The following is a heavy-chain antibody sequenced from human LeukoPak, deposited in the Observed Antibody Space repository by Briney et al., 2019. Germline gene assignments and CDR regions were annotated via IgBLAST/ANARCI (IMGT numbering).Heavy chain of an antibody. D-gene: IGHD3-10*01. J-gene: IGHJ3*02. CDR2: ISSTGGTA. Sequence: GGTLRLSCAASGFTFSSFGMSWVRQAPGKGLEWVSTISSTGGTAYYADSVKGRFTISRDNAKNSLYLQMNSLRAEDTAAYYCARSYSYGGGAYAFDIWGQGTMVTVSS. CDR3: ARSYSYGGGAYAFDI. CDR1: GFTFSSFG. V-gene: IGHV3-23*01.